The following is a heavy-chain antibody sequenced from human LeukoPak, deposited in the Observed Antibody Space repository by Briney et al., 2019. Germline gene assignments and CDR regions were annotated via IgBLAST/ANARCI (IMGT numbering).Heavy chain of an antibody. V-gene: IGHV4-4*02. CDR2: IYHSGST. J-gene: IGHJ4*02. D-gene: IGHD3-10*01. Sequence: TTSETLSLTCAVSGASISSGYWWSWVRQAPGKGLEWIGEIYHSGSTNHNPSLKSRVTISVDKSKSQFSLHLNSVTAAATAVYYCARDDTGVIRGIRFHYWGQGTLVTVSS. CDR3: ARDDTGVIRGIRFHY. CDR1: GASISSGYW.